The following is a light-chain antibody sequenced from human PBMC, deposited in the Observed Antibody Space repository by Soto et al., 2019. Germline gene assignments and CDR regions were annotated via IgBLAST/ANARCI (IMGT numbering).Light chain of an antibody. CDR3: QQYNSYSPRT. CDR1: QSISSW. V-gene: IGKV1-5*01. Sequence: DIQMTQSPSTLSASVGDRVTITCRASQSISSWLAWYQQKPGKAPKLLIDDASSLESGVPSRFSGSGSGTEFTLTISSLQPDDFATYYCQQYNSYSPRTFGQGTKLEIK. J-gene: IGKJ2*01. CDR2: DAS.